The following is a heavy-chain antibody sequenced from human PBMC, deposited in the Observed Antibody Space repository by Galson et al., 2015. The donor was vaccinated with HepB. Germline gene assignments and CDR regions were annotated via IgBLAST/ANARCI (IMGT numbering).Heavy chain of an antibody. Sequence: SLRLSCAASGFTFSNAWMNWVRQAPGKGLEWVGRIKSNTDGGTTDYAAPVKGRFTISRDNSKNTLYLQMNSLRAEDTAVYYCAKDPGRGYDYVWGSYRNYYAFDIWGQGTMVTVSS. CDR3: AKDPGRGYDYVWGSYRNYYAFDI. CDR2: IKSNTDGGTT. CDR1: GFTFSNAW. J-gene: IGHJ3*02. D-gene: IGHD3-16*02. V-gene: IGHV3-15*01.